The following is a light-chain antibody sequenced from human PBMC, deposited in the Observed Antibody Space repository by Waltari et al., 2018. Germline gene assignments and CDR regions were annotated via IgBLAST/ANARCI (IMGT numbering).Light chain of an antibody. J-gene: IGLJ3*02. CDR2: KNN. V-gene: IGLV1-47*01. CDR3: ATWDDSLSGV. Sequence: QSVLTQPPSASGSPGQTITISCSGSTSNIGGNDVYWYQHLPATAPKLLIYKNNRRPSGVSERFSGSKSVTSASLAISGLRSEDEAYYYCATWDDSLSGVFGGGTKLTVL. CDR1: TSNIGGND.